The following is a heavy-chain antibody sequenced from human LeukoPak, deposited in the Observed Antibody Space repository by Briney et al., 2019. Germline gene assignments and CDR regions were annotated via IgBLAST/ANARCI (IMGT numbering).Heavy chain of an antibody. V-gene: IGHV3-48*02. CDR2: ISSSSTI. D-gene: IGHD3-22*01. J-gene: IGHJ3*02. CDR3: ARDYYYDSSGYYYDAFDI. CDR1: GFTFSSYS. Sequence: AGGSLRLSCAASGFTFSSYSMNWVRQAPGKGLEWVSYISSSSTIYYADSVKGRFTISRDNAKNSLYLQMNSLRDEDTAVYYCARDYYYDSSGYYYDAFDIWGQGTMVTVSS.